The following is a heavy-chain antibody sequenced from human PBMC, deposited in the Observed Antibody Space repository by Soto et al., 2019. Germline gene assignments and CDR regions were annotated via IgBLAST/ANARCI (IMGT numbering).Heavy chain of an antibody. CDR2: IKQDGSEK. CDR3: ARLAASGWYFDL. CDR1: GFTFSNYW. J-gene: IGHJ2*01. Sequence: PGGSLRLSCVASGFTFSNYWMNWVRQAPGKGLEWVATIKQDGSEKYYVDSVKGRFTTSRDNAKTSLYLHVNTLRVEDTAVYYCARLAASGWYFDLWGRGTLVTVS. V-gene: IGHV3-7*01. D-gene: IGHD2-15*01.